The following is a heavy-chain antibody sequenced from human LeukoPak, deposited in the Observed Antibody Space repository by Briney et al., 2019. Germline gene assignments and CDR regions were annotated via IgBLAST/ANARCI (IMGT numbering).Heavy chain of an antibody. J-gene: IGHJ6*03. V-gene: IGHV3-23*01. CDR1: GSGFTFGNFA. D-gene: IGHD3-16*01. Sequence: GGSLRLSCEASGSGFTFGNFALSWVRQAPGKGLEWVSGIRGSGYYTYYADSVKGRFTISRDNSKNTLYIQMNSLRAEDTAVYYCAKDGSWGDYYFYFYMDVWGTGTTVTVS. CDR2: IRGSGYYT. CDR3: AKDGSWGDYYFYFYMDV.